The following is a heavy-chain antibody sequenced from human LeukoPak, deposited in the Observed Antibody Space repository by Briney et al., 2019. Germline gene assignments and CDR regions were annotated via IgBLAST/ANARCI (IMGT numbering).Heavy chain of an antibody. CDR1: SGSFSAYY. CDR3: ARGRENYSRAGFGY. Sequence: SETLSLTCAVYSGSFSAYYWSWIRQPPGKGLEWIGEINHSGSTNYNSSLESRVTVLVDKSKNQLSLKLRSVTAADTAVYYRARGRENYSRAGFGYWAQGTLVTVSS. CDR2: INHSGST. D-gene: IGHD4-11*01. J-gene: IGHJ4*02. V-gene: IGHV4-34*01.